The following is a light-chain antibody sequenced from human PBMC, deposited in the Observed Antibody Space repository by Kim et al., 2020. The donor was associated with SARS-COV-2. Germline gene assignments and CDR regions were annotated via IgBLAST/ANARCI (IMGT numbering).Light chain of an antibody. CDR1: QVISNY. CDR3: QKYNSALWT. V-gene: IGKV1-27*01. J-gene: IGKJ1*01. Sequence: AAVGDIVTITCLASQVISNYLAWYQQKPGKVPNLLIYAASTLQSGVPSRFSGSGSGTDFSLTISSLQPEDVATYYCQKYNSALWTFGQGTKVEIK. CDR2: AAS.